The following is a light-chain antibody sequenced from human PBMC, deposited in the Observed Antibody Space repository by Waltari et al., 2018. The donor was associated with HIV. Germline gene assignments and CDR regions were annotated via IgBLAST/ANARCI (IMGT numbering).Light chain of an antibody. CDR1: SSDIGGYNY. Sequence: QSALTQPPSASGSPGQSVAISCPATSSDIGGYNYVSWYQQHPGKAPKLMIFEVTKRPSGVPDRFSGSKSGNTASLTVSGLQAEDEADYYCASYGGTNDLVFGGGTKLTVL. CDR3: ASYGGTNDLV. V-gene: IGLV2-8*01. J-gene: IGLJ3*02. CDR2: EVT.